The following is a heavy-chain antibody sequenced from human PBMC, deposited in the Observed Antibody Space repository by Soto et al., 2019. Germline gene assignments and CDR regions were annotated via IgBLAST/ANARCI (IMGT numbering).Heavy chain of an antibody. V-gene: IGHV4-31*03. Sequence: QVLLQESGPGLVKPSQTLSLTCTVSGGSISSGVYFCTWIRQHPGQGLEWIGYIYYSGSTSYNPSLKSRVTISQDTSKNQFYLRLTAVTTADTAVYYCAREDDPTMDVDYWGQGTLVTVSS. J-gene: IGHJ4*02. CDR1: GGSISSGVYF. D-gene: IGHD5-18*01. CDR2: IYYSGST. CDR3: AREDDPTMDVDY.